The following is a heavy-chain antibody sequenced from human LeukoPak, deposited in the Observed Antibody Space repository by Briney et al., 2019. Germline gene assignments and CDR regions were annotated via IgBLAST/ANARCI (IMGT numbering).Heavy chain of an antibody. CDR2: IYTSGST. V-gene: IGHV4-4*07. J-gene: IGHJ1*01. D-gene: IGHD3-22*01. Sequence: SENLSPTCTVSGGCISSYYWSWIRQPAGKGLQWIGRIYTSGSTNYNPSLKSRVTMSVDTSKNQFSLKLSSVTAADTAVYYCASGEYYYDSSAFQHWGQGTLVTVSS. CDR3: ASGEYYYDSSAFQH. CDR1: GGCISSYY.